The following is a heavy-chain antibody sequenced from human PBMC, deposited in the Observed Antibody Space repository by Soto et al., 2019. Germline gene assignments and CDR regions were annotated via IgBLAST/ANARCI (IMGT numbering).Heavy chain of an antibody. CDR2: IYPGDSDT. J-gene: IGHJ4*02. CDR3: PRSRTYGGNSFDY. CDR1: GYSFTSYW. D-gene: IGHD2-15*01. Sequence: GESLKISCKGSGYSFTSYWIGWVRQMPGKGLEWMGIIYPGDSDTRYSPSFQGQVTISADKSISTAYLQWSSLKASDTAIYYCPRSRTYGGNSFDYWGQGTLVTAPQ. V-gene: IGHV5-51*01.